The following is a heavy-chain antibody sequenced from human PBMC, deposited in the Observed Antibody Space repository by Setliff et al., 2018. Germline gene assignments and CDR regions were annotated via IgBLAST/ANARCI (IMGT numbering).Heavy chain of an antibody. V-gene: IGHV3-33*08. CDR1: GFTFSNYR. D-gene: IGHD4-17*01. J-gene: IGHJ4*02. CDR2: IWHDGGNK. Sequence: GGSLRLSCAASGFTFSNYRMHWVRQAPGKGLEWVAVIWHDGGNKYHADSVKGRFTISRDNSKNTLYLQMNSLRPEDTAVYYCASDIHNDYDYFDYWGQGIQVTVSS. CDR3: ASDIHNDYDYFDY.